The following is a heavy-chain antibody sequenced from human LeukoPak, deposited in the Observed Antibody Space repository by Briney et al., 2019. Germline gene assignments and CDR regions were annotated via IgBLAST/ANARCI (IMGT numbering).Heavy chain of an antibody. J-gene: IGHJ4*02. V-gene: IGHV4-31*11. CDR3: ASTTIFGPYFDY. D-gene: IGHD3-3*01. CDR2: VYYSGAT. Sequence: SETLSLTCAVSGGSISSDGNSWSWIRQPPGKGLEWIGYVYYSGATYYNPSLKSRITVSVDTSKNLFSLKLSSVSAADTAVYYCASTTIFGPYFDYWGQGTLVTVSS. CDR1: GGSISSDGNS.